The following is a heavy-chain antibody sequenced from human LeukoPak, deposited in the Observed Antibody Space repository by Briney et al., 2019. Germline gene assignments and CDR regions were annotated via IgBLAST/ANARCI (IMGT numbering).Heavy chain of an antibody. J-gene: IGHJ4*02. CDR1: GYSISSSSYY. CDR2: IYYSGST. Sequence: PSETLSLTCTVSGYSISSSSYYWGWIRQPPGKGLEWIGSIYYSGSTYYNPSLKSRATISVDTSKNQFSLKLSSVTAADTAVYYCARDDSSGYHYDYWGQGTLVTVSS. D-gene: IGHD3-22*01. CDR3: ARDDSSGYHYDY. V-gene: IGHV4-39*07.